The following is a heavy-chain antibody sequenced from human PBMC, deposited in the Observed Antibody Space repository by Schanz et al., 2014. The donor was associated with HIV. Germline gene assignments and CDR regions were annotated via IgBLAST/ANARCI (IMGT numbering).Heavy chain of an antibody. D-gene: IGHD3-3*02. CDR2: MIPSFRLR. CDR3: AKSPIFGDVIFYGMDV. V-gene: IGHV1-69*01. J-gene: IGHJ6*02. CDR1: GYTFIDYY. Sequence: VQLVQSGAEVKEPGASAKVSCKASGYTFIDYYVHWVRQAPGQGLEWMGGMIPSFRLRTYAQKFQGRVTIAADESASTAYMELNSLRSDDTAVYYCAKSPIFGDVIFYGMDVWGQGTTVTVSS.